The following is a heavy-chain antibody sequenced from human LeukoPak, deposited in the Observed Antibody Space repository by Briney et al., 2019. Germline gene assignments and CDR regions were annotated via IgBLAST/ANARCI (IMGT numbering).Heavy chain of an antibody. Sequence: PGGSLRLSCAASEFSVGSNYMTWVRQAPGKGLEWVSLIYSGGSTYYADSVKGRFTISRDNGKNSLYLQMNSLRAEDTAVYYCARDAREVVVVAASSHYYYYMDVWGKGTTVTISS. CDR2: IYSGGST. J-gene: IGHJ6*03. V-gene: IGHV3-66*01. CDR1: EFSVGSNY. D-gene: IGHD2-15*01. CDR3: ARDAREVVVVAASSHYYYYMDV.